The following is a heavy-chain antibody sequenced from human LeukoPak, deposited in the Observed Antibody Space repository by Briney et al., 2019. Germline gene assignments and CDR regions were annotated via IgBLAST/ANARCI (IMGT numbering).Heavy chain of an antibody. D-gene: IGHD2-2*01. CDR1: GGTFSSYA. J-gene: IGHJ4*02. V-gene: IGHV1-69*05. CDR2: IIPIFGTA. CDR3: ARTYCSSTSCLDYAIDY. Sequence: SVKVSCKASGGTFSSYAISWVRQAPGQGLEWMGRIIPIFGTANYAQKFQGRVTITTDESTSTAYMKLSSLRSEDTAVYYCARTYCSSTSCLDYAIDYWGQGTLVTVSS.